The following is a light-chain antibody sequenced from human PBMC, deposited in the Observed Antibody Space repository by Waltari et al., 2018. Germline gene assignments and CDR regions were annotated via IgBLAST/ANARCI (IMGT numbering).Light chain of an antibody. CDR2: AAS. CDR3: QQFNASPRT. J-gene: IGKJ1*01. Sequence: IQLTQSPSSLSASVGDRVTITCRASQGVNVYLAWYQQKQGKAPKLLINAASTLHSGVSSRFSGSGSGTDFTLTINSLQPEDIATYYCQQFNASPRTFGQGTNVEIK. V-gene: IGKV1-9*01. CDR1: QGVNVY.